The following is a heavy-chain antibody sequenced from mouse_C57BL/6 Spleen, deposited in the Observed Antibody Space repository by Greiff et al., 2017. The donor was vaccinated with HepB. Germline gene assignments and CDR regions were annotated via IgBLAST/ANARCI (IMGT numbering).Heavy chain of an antibody. Sequence: QVQLQQPGAELVRPGSSVKLSCKASGYTFTSYWMDWVKQRPGQGLEWIGNIYPSDSETHYNQKFKDKATLTVDKSSSTAYMQLSSLTSEDSAVYYCARQETNYYGSSDGFAYWGQGTLVTVSA. V-gene: IGHV1-61*01. J-gene: IGHJ3*01. CDR2: IYPSDSET. D-gene: IGHD1-1*01. CDR3: ARQETNYYGSSDGFAY. CDR1: GYTFTSYW.